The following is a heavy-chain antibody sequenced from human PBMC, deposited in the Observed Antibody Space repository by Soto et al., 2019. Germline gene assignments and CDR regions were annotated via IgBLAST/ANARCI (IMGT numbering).Heavy chain of an antibody. D-gene: IGHD3-9*01. CDR1: GFTFISYA. J-gene: IGHJ4*02. Sequence: EVQLLVSGGGLVQPGGSLRLSCAASGFTFISYAMSWVRQAPGKGLEWVSSISYSGGSTYYADSVKGRFTISRDNSKTMLYLQMNSLRAEDTAVYYCAKLYYDILTGYYDYWGQGTLVTVSS. CDR3: AKLYYDILTGYYDY. V-gene: IGHV3-23*01. CDR2: ISYSGGST.